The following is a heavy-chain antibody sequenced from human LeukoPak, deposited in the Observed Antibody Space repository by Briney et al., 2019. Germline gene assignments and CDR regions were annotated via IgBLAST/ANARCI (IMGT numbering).Heavy chain of an antibody. Sequence: PSETLSLTCTVAGGSISSGSYYWSWIRQPAGKGLEWIGLIYTSGGTNYNPSLKSRVTISVDTSKNQFSLKLSSVTAADTAVYYCARDANSGSYRRNWFDPWGQGTLVTVSS. CDR1: GGSISSGSYY. V-gene: IGHV4-61*02. CDR2: IYTSGGT. D-gene: IGHD1-26*01. CDR3: ARDANSGSYRRNWFDP. J-gene: IGHJ5*02.